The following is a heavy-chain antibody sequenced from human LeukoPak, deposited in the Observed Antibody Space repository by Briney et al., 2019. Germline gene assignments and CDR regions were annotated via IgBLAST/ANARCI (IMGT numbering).Heavy chain of an antibody. D-gene: IGHD5-18*01. CDR3: ARGYSSGSLDY. V-gene: IGHV3-13*04. J-gene: IGHJ4*02. CDR2: IGSAGDT. Sequence: GGSPRLSCAASGFTFSSYDMHWVRQTTGKRLEWVSLIGSAGDTYYLGSVKGRFTISREIAKESLHLQMNSLRAEDTAVYYCARGYSSGSLDYWGQGTLVTVSS. CDR1: GFTFSSYD.